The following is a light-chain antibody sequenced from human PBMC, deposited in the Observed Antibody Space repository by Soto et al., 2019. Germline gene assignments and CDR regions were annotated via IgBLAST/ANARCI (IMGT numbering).Light chain of an antibody. CDR1: QSVSSY. V-gene: IGKV3-11*01. Sequence: EIVLTQSPATLSLSPGERATLSCRASQSVSSYLAWYQQKPGQAPRLLIYDASNRATGSPARFSGSGSGTDVPRTINSLEHEDFAVYYCHHRCNWPLYTVGQGTKLEIK. CDR2: DAS. CDR3: HHRCNWPLYT. J-gene: IGKJ2*01.